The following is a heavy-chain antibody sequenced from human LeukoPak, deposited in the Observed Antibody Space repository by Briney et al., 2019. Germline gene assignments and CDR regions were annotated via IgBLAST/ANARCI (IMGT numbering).Heavy chain of an antibody. CDR2: IYETGST. V-gene: IGHV4-39*01. CDR3: ARGRRRWELNNWFDP. D-gene: IGHD1-26*01. CDR1: GGSLSSSSYY. Sequence: SETLSLTCSVSGGSLSSSSYYWGWIRQPPGRGLEWIGNIYETGSTNYNPSLKSRVTISVGTSKNQFSLKLSSVTAADTAVYYCARGRRRWELNNWFDPWGQGTLVTVSS. J-gene: IGHJ5*02.